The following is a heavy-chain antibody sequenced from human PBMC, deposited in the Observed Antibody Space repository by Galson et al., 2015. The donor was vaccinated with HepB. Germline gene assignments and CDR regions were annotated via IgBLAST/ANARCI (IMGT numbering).Heavy chain of an antibody. V-gene: IGHV1-2*04. J-gene: IGHJ6*02. D-gene: IGHD6-13*01. CDR1: GYTFTGYY. CDR3: ARDRLSSSSYYYYGMDV. CDR2: INPNNGGT. Sequence: SVKVSCKASGYTFTGYYIHWVRKAPGQGLEWMGWINPNNGGTNYAQKFQGWVTMTRDTSISTAYMELSRLRSDDTAVYYCARDRLSSSSYYYYGMDVWGQGTTVTVSS.